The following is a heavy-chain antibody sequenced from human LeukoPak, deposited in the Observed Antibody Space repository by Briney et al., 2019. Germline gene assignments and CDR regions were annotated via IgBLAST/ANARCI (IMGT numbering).Heavy chain of an antibody. CDR1: GYTFTSYG. D-gene: IGHD3-10*01. CDR3: ARVILLSGWFGELSAYYFDY. Sequence: ASVKVSCKASGYTFTSYGISWVRQAPGQGLEWMGWISAYNGNTNYAQKLQGRVTMTTDTSTSTAYMELRSLRSDDTAVYYCARVILLSGWFGELSAYYFDYWGQGTLVTVSS. CDR2: ISAYNGNT. V-gene: IGHV1-18*01. J-gene: IGHJ4*02.